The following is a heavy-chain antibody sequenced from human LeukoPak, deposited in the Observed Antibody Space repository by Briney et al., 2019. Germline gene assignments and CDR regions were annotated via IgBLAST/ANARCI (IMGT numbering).Heavy chain of an antibody. Sequence: GASVKVSCKASGYTFTSYDINWVGQAAGQGLEWMGWMNPNSGNTGYAQKFQGRVTMTRNTSISTAYMELSSLRSEDTAVYYCARGGIYYDSSGYYPHWFDPWGQGTLVTVSS. D-gene: IGHD3-22*01. CDR1: GYTFTSYD. J-gene: IGHJ5*02. CDR3: ARGGIYYDSSGYYPHWFDP. CDR2: MNPNSGNT. V-gene: IGHV1-8*01.